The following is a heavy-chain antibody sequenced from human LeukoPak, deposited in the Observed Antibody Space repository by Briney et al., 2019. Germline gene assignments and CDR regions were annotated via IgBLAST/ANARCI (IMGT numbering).Heavy chain of an antibody. Sequence: PSETLSLTCTVSGGSISSGSYYWSWIRQPPGKGLEWIAYIYYSGSTNYNPSLKSRVTISVDTSKNQFSLKLSSVTAADTAVYYCARDAPSGAHDYWGQGTLVTVSS. V-gene: IGHV4-61*01. CDR1: GGSISSGSYY. CDR2: IYYSGST. D-gene: IGHD2-8*02. J-gene: IGHJ4*02. CDR3: ARDAPSGAHDY.